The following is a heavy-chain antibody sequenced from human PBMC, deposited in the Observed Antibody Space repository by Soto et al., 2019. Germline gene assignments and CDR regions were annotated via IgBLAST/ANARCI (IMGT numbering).Heavy chain of an antibody. J-gene: IGHJ4*02. CDR2: IIPIFGTA. CDR3: ASVTGYSSGWYFDY. D-gene: IGHD6-19*01. V-gene: IGHV1-69*13. CDR1: GGTFSSYA. Sequence: SVKVSCKASGGTFSSYAISWVRQAPGQGLEWMGGIIPIFGTANYAQKFQGRVTITADESTSTAYMELSSLRSEDTAVYYCASVTGYSSGWYFDYWGQGTLVTVSS.